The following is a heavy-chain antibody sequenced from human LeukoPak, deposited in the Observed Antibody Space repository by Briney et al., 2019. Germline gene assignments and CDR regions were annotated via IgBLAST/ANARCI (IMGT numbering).Heavy chain of an antibody. CDR3: ARTIAQYSNSWLYFYHGLDV. V-gene: IGHV3-33*01. D-gene: IGHD6-13*01. CDR1: GFTFSSYG. CDR2: IWYDGSNK. J-gene: IGHJ6*02. Sequence: AGGSLRLSCAASGFTFSSYGMHWVRQAPGKGLEWVAVIWYDGSNKYYADSVKGRFTISRDNSKNTLYLQMNSLRAEDTAVYYCARTIAQYSNSWLYFYHGLDVWGQGTTVTVSS.